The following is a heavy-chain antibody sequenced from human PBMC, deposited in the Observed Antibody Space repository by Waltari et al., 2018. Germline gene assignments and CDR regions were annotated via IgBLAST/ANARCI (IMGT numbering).Heavy chain of an antibody. D-gene: IGHD1-26*01. V-gene: IGHV4-38-2*02. CDR2: IYQSGRT. CDR3: ARVHSGSHGWFDP. Sequence: QVQLQESGPGLVKPSETLSLTCTVSGYSIRRGYYWGWIRQPPGKGLEWIGSIYQSGRTYYNPSLKSRVTISVDTSKNQFSLKLSSVTAADTAVYYCARVHSGSHGWFDPWGQGTLVTVSS. J-gene: IGHJ5*02. CDR1: GYSIRRGYY.